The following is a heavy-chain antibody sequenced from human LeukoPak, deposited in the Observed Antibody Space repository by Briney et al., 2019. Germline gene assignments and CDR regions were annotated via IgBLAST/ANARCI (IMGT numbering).Heavy chain of an antibody. Sequence: GGSLRLSCAASGFSFSSYSMNWVRQAPGKGLEWVSSISSSSSYIYYADSVKGRFTISRDNAKNSLYLQMNSLRTEDTAVYYYGRTDYGGNSLGVDYWGQGALVTVSS. CDR3: GRTDYGGNSLGVDY. J-gene: IGHJ4*02. CDR2: ISSSSSYI. D-gene: IGHD4-23*01. V-gene: IGHV3-21*01. CDR1: GFSFSSYS.